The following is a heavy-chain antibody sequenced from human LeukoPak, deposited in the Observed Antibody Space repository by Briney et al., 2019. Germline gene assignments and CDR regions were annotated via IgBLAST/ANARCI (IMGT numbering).Heavy chain of an antibody. Sequence: GGSLRLSCAASGFSISTYWMSWVRQAPGKGLEWVANINQDGSEKYYVDSVKGRFTISRDNAKNSLYLQMNSLRAEDTAVYYCTTVVAGTSRYWGQGTLVTVSS. D-gene: IGHD6-19*01. CDR1: GFSISTYW. CDR3: TTVVAGTSRY. V-gene: IGHV3-7*01. J-gene: IGHJ4*02. CDR2: INQDGSEK.